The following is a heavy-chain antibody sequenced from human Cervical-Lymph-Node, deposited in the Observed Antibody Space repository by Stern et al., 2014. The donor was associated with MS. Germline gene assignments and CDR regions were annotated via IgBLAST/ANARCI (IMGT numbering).Heavy chain of an antibody. CDR1: GYSFTDFN. D-gene: IGHD6-13*01. CDR3: ATDGGSSFQMDV. CDR2: ISPHTGGA. Sequence: VQLLESGAEVKKPGASVKVSCKASGYSFTDFNTHWVRQAPGQGLEWMGRISPHTGGANYAQKFQGRVTMTRDTSITTAYMELDRLTSDDTAVYYCATDGGSSFQMDVWGQGTTVTVSS. V-gene: IGHV1-2*06. J-gene: IGHJ6*02.